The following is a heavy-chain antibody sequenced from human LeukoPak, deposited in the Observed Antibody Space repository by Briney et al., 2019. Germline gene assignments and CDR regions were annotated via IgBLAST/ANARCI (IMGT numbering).Heavy chain of an antibody. Sequence: ASVKVSCKASGYTFINFGISWVRQAPGQGLEWMGWIRVYNNNRNYAQKFQDRITMTTDTFTSTAYMELRSLRSEDTAVYYCARDNSVRDEAWWFNPWGQGTLVTVSS. CDR3: ARDNSVRDEAWWFNP. V-gene: IGHV1-18*01. CDR1: GYTFINFG. D-gene: IGHD5-24*01. CDR2: IRVYNNNR. J-gene: IGHJ5*02.